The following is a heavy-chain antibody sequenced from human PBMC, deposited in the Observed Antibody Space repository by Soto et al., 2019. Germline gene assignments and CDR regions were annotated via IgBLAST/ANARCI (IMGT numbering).Heavy chain of an antibody. CDR1: GFTVSNNY. J-gene: IGHJ4*02. CDR2: IYSGGYT. D-gene: IGHD3-10*01. CDR3: ATNPGGGGY. V-gene: IGHV3-53*01. Sequence: EVQLVESGGGLIQPGGSLRLSCAVSGFTVSNNYMSWVRQAPGKGLEGVSVIYSGGYTAYGDSVKGRFTTSRDNSKNTLYLQRKGRGPADPAVFSWATNPGGGGYWGQGTLVTVSS.